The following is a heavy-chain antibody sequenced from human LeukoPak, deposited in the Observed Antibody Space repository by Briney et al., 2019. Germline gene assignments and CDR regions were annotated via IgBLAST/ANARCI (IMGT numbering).Heavy chain of an antibody. V-gene: IGHV3-33*01. CDR1: GFTFSSCG. CDR2: IWYDGSNK. J-gene: IGHJ4*02. CDR3: ARASPLYGSGSYLLDY. D-gene: IGHD3-10*01. Sequence: GGSLRLSCAASGFTFSSCGMHWVRQAPGKGLEWVAVIWYDGSNKYYADSVKGRFTISRDNSKNTLYLQMNSLRAEDTAVYYCARASPLYGSGSYLLDYWGQGTLVTVSS.